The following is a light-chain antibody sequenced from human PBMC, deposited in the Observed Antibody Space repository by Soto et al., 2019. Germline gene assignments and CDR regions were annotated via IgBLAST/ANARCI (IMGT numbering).Light chain of an antibody. J-gene: IGLJ2*01. CDR3: QTWGTGIHVV. CDR1: IGHSSYA. V-gene: IGLV4-69*02. Sequence: QLVLTQSPSPSASLGASVKLTCTLSIGHSSYAIAWHQQQPEKGPRYLMKLDSDGSHTKGDAIPDRFSGSSSGAERYLTISSLQSEDEADYYCQTWGTGIHVVFGGGTKLTVL. CDR2: LDSDGSH.